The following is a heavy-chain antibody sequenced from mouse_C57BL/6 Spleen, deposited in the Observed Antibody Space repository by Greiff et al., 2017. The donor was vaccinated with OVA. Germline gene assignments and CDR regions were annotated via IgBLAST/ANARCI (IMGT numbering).Heavy chain of an antibody. J-gene: IGHJ2*01. V-gene: IGHV5-6*01. CDR2: ISSGGSYT. CDR1: GFTFSSYG. Sequence: EVMLVESGGDLVKPGGSLKLSCAASGFTFSSYGMSWVRQTPDKRLEWVATISSGGSYTYYPDSVKGRFTISRDNAKNTLYLQMSSLKSEDTAMYYCARSDGYYFDYWGQGTTLTDSS. CDR3: ARSDGYYFDY.